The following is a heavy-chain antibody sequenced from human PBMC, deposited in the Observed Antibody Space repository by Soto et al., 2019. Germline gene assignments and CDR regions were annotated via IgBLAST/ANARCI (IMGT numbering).Heavy chain of an antibody. J-gene: IGHJ4*02. V-gene: IGHV5-51*01. CDR3: ARWGSGNFGRRPFDY. CDR2: IYPGDSDT. Sequence: EVQLVQSGAEVKKPGESLKISCKGSGYSFTKYWIGWVRQMPGKGLEWMGIIYPGDSDTRYSSSFQGQVTISADKSISTAYLQWSSRKAADTAMYYCARWGSGNFGRRPFDYWGRGTLVTASS. D-gene: IGHD3-10*01. CDR1: GYSFTKYW.